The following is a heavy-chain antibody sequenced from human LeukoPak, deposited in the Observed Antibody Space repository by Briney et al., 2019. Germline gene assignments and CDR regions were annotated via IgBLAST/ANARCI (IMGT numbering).Heavy chain of an antibody. CDR1: GYTFTSYD. CDR2: IIPILGIA. D-gene: IGHD2-21*02. V-gene: IGHV1-69*04. CDR3: AGSKAYCGGDCYSDY. J-gene: IGHJ4*02. Sequence: GASVKVSCKASGYTFTSYDINWVRQAPGQGLEWMGRIIPILGIANYAQKFQGRVTITADKSTSTAYMELSSLRSEDTAVYYCAGSKAYCGGDCYSDYWGQGTLVTVSS.